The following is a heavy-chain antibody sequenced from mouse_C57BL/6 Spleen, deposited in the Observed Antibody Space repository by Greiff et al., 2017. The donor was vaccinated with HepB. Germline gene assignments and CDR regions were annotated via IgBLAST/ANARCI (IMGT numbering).Heavy chain of an antibody. CDR1: GYAFSSYW. CDR3: ARSHGSSYVGFAY. J-gene: IGHJ3*01. Sequence: QVQLQQSGAELVKPGASVKISCKASGYAFSSYWMNWVKQRPGKGLEWIGQIYPGDGDTNYNGKFKGKATLTADKSSSTAYMQLSSLTSEDSAVYFCARSHGSSYVGFAYWGQGTLVTVSA. CDR2: IYPGDGDT. D-gene: IGHD1-1*01. V-gene: IGHV1-80*01.